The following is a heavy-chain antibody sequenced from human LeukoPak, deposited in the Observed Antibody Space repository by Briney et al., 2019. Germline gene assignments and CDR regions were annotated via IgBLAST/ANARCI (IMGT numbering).Heavy chain of an antibody. CDR3: ARTRYYYNSRSYGAPYYFDY. V-gene: IGHV4-39*01. CDR1: GDSISSSSYY. CDR2: IYYSGST. Sequence: SETLSLTCTVSGDSISSSSYYWGWLRQPPGKGLEWIGNIYYSGSTYYNPSLKSRVTISVDTSKNQFSLKLSSVTAADTAVYYCARTRYYYNSRSYGAPYYFDYWGQGTLVTVSS. J-gene: IGHJ4*02. D-gene: IGHD3-10*01.